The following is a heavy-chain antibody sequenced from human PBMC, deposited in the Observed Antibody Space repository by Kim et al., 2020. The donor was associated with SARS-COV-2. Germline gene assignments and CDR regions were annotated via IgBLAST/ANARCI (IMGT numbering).Heavy chain of an antibody. J-gene: IGHJ4*02. D-gene: IGHD2-15*01. CDR2: IIPIFGTA. CDR1: GGTFSSYA. CDR3: ARDCSGGSCYGY. Sequence: SVKVSCKASGGTFSSYAISWVRQAPGQGLEWMGGIIPIFGTANYAQKFQGRVTITADESTSTAYMELSSLRSEDTAVYYCARDCSGGSCYGYWGQGTLVTVSS. V-gene: IGHV1-69*13.